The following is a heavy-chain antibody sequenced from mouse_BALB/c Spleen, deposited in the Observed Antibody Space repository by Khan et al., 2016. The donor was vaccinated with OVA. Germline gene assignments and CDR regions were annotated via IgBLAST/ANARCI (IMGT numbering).Heavy chain of an antibody. J-gene: IGHJ2*01. CDR3: AREEALYYFDY. CDR1: GYIFTSYW. Sequence: VQLQQSGAELVRPGTSVKLSCKTSGYIFTSYWIHWVKQRSGQGLEWIARIYPGTDNTYYNETFKDKATLTADKSSSTAYLQRISLKSEDSAVFSCAREEALYYFDYWGQGTTLTVSS. V-gene: IGHV1S132*01. D-gene: IGHD3-2*02. CDR2: IYPGTDNT.